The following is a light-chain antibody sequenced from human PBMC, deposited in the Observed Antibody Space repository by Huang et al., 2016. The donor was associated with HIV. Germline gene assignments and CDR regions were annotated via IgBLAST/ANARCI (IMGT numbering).Light chain of an antibody. CDR1: QSIGSH. CDR2: VSS. V-gene: IGKV1-39*01. CDR3: QHSYTTLGYI. Sequence: DVQMTQSPSSLSASVGDTVNITCRASQSIGSHLNWYQHRPGRAPKLLIYVSSTLQNGVPTRFSGSGSWTDFTLTITSLQPEDFATYYCQHSYTTLGYIFGQGTKLEIK. J-gene: IGKJ2*01.